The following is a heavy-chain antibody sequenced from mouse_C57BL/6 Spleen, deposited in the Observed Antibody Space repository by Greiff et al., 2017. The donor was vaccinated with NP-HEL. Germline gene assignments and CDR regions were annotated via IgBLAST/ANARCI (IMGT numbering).Heavy chain of an antibody. J-gene: IGHJ3*01. CDR3: ARSEGAGRWFAY. D-gene: IGHD4-1*01. CDR1: GYTFTSYW. CDR2: IDPSDSET. Sequence: QVQLQQPGAELVRPGSSVKLSCKASGYTFTSYWMHWVKQRPIQGLEWIGNIDPSDSETHYNQKFKDKATLTVDKSSSTAYMQLSSLTSEDSAVYYCARSEGAGRWFAYWGQGTLVTVSA. V-gene: IGHV1-52*01.